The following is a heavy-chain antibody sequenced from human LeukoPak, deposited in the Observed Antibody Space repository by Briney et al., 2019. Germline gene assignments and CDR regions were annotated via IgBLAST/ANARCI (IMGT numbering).Heavy chain of an antibody. V-gene: IGHV3-53*05. D-gene: IGHD2-15*01. CDR3: AKDLKGWSDDAFDI. CDR1: GFTVSSNY. CDR2: IYSGGST. Sequence: GGSLRLSCAASGFTVSSNYMSWVRQAPGKGLEWVSVIYSGGSTYYADSVKGRFTISRDNSKNTLYLQMNSLRAEDTAVYYCAKDLKGWSDDAFDIWGQGTMVTVSS. J-gene: IGHJ3*02.